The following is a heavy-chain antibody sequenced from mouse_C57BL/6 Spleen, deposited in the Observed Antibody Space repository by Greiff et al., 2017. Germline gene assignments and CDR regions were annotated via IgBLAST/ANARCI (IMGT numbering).Heavy chain of an antibody. V-gene: IGHV1-50*01. CDR2: IDPSDSYT. CDR1: GYTFTSYW. Sequence: VQLQQPGAELVKPGASVKLSCKASGYTFTSYWMQWVKQRPGQGLEWIGEIDPSDSYTNYNQKFKGKATLTVETPSSTAYMLLSSLTSEDSAVYYCARYHYGSSLAYWGQGTLVTVSA. J-gene: IGHJ3*01. D-gene: IGHD1-1*01. CDR3: ARYHYGSSLAY.